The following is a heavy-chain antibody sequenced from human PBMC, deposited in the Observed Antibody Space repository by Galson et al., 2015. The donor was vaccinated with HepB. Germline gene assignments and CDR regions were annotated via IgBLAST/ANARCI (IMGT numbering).Heavy chain of an antibody. CDR1: GATSSRYA. CDR2: ISGTGGST. D-gene: IGHD3-16*01. Sequence: SLRLSCAASGATSSRYAMSWVRQAPGRGLEWISIISGTGGSTYHADSVTGRFTISRDNSKNMLYLQMNSLRPEDTAVYYCAISNDPDYVWGNYFPYWGQGSLVTVSS. CDR3: AISNDPDYVWGNYFPY. V-gene: IGHV3-23*01. J-gene: IGHJ4*02.